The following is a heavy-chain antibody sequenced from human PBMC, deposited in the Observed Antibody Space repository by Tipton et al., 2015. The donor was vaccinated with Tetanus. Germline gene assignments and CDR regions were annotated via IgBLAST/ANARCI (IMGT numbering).Heavy chain of an antibody. V-gene: IGHV3-48*02. CDR3: ARRGEARANWFDS. J-gene: IGHJ5*01. CDR1: GFSIRDFG. Sequence: SLRLSCAASGFSIRDFGMNWVRQAPGEGLEWVSYISYSSTSIYYADSVKGRFGVSRDNAKNSLYLQMNTLRDDDTAVYYCARRGEARANWFDSWGQGTLVTVSS. CDR2: ISYSSTSI.